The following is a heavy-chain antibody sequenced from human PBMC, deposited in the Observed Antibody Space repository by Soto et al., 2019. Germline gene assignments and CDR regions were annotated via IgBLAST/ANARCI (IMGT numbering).Heavy chain of an antibody. Sequence: QVQLVESGGGVVQPGRSLRLSCAASGFTFSSYGMHWVRQAPGKGLEWVAVISYDGSNKYYADSVKGRVTISRDNSKNTLYLQMNSLRAEDTAVYYCAKDMPFLEWLWGTYYYYGMEVWGQGTTVTVSS. CDR3: AKDMPFLEWLWGTYYYYGMEV. V-gene: IGHV3-30*18. CDR1: GFTFSSYG. D-gene: IGHD3-3*02. J-gene: IGHJ6*02. CDR2: ISYDGSNK.